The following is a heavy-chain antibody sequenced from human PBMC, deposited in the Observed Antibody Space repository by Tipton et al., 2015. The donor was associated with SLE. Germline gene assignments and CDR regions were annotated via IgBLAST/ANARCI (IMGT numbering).Heavy chain of an antibody. J-gene: IGHJ5*02. CDR3: ARERGIVGATDWFDP. CDR1: GGSISSYY. Sequence: TLSLTCTVSGGSISSYYWSWIRPPPGKGLEWIGYIYYSGSTNYNPSLKSRVTISVDTSKNQFSLKLNSVTAADTAVYYCARERGIVGATDWFDPWGQGTLVTVSS. V-gene: IGHV4-59*01. D-gene: IGHD1-26*01. CDR2: IYYSGST.